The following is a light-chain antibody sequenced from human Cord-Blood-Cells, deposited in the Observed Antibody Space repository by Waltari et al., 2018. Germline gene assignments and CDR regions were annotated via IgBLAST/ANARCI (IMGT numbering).Light chain of an antibody. Sequence: QSALTQPRSVSGSPGQSVTISCTGTSSDVGGYNYVSWYQQHPGKAPKLMIYDVSKRPSGVRERFAGSKSGNTASLTISGLHAEDDADYYCCSYAGSYTFYVFGTGTKVTVL. CDR3: CSYAGSYTFYV. CDR2: DVS. CDR1: SSDVGGYNY. J-gene: IGLJ1*01. V-gene: IGLV2-11*01.